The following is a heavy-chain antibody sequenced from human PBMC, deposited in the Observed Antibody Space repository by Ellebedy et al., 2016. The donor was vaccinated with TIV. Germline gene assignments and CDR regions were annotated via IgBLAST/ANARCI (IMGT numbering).Heavy chain of an antibody. J-gene: IGHJ4*02. CDR3: ARDLTAMVTMTY. CDR2: ISPYAGNT. Sequence: AASVKVSCKTSGYTFTTYAITWVRHAPGQGLEWMGSISPYAGNTNYAQELQGRVTMTTDTSTNTAYMVLSSLRSDDTAVYYCARDLTAMVTMTYWGQGTLVTVSS. V-gene: IGHV1-18*01. D-gene: IGHD5-18*01. CDR1: GYTFTTYA.